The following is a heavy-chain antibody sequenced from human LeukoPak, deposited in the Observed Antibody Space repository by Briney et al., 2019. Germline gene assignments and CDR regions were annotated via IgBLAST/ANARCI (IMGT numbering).Heavy chain of an antibody. V-gene: IGHV3-33*05. Sequence: PGRSLRLSCAASGFTFSNYGMHWVRQAPGKGLEWVAIISYDGSNKYYADSVKGRFTISRDNSKNTLYLQMSSLRAEDTAVYYCATEAGYSSGWYNPALAYFDYWGQGTLVTVSS. D-gene: IGHD6-19*01. J-gene: IGHJ4*02. CDR1: GFTFSNYG. CDR2: ISYDGSNK. CDR3: ATEAGYSSGWYNPALAYFDY.